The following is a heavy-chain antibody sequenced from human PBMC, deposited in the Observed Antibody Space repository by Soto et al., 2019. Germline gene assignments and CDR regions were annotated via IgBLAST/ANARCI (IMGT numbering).Heavy chain of an antibody. D-gene: IGHD5-18*01. CDR3: ARVDTAYRGYYYGTDV. CDR2: IYPGDSDT. J-gene: IGHJ6*04. V-gene: IGHV5-51*01. CDR1: GYSFTSYW. Sequence: EQPLKISCKGSGYSFTSYWIGWVRQMPGKVLEWMGIIYPGDSDTRYSPSFQGQVTISADKSISTAYLQWSSLKASDTAMYYCARVDTAYRGYYYGTDVWGKGTTVTVSS.